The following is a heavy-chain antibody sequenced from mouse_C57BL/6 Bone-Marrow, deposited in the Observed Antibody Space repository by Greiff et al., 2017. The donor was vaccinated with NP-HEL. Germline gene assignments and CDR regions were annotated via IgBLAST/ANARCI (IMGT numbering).Heavy chain of an antibody. D-gene: IGHD4-1*01. CDR3: ARNWDYFDY. CDR1: GFTFSSYA. CDR2: ISDGGSYT. J-gene: IGHJ2*01. Sequence: EVHLVESGGGLVKPGGSLKLSCAASGFTFSSYAMSWVRQTPEKRLEWVATISDGGSYTYYPDNVKGRFTISRDNAKNNLYLQMSHLKSEDTAMYYCARNWDYFDYWGQGTTLTVSS. V-gene: IGHV5-4*01.